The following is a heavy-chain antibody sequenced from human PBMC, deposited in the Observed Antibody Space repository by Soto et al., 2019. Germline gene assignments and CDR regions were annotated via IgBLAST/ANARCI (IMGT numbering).Heavy chain of an antibody. CDR2: IYYIGNT. D-gene: IGHD4-17*01. Sequence: QLQLQESGSGLVKPSETLSLTCTVSNGSISSRSSYWGWLRQTPGQGLEWIGTIYYIGNTYYNPSLKSRVSIHIDTSKTQFSLKLNSVTAADTAVYFCGGQDYGAKGYYFENWGQGTLVTVSS. J-gene: IGHJ4*02. CDR1: NGSISSRSSY. CDR3: GGQDYGAKGYYFEN. V-gene: IGHV4-39*01.